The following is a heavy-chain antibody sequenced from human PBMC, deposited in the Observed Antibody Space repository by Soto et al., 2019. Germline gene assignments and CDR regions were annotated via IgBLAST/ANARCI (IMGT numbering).Heavy chain of an antibody. CDR1: GGSISSSSYY. D-gene: IGHD3-3*01. CDR3: ARLPHYDFWSGYYGYYYYYGMDV. CDR2: IYYSGST. Sequence: SETLSLTCTVSGGSISSSSYYWGWIRQPPGKGLEWIGSIYYSGSTYYNPSLKSRVTISVDTSKNQFSLKLSSVTAADTAVYYCARLPHYDFWSGYYGYYYYYGMDVWGQGTTVTVSS. V-gene: IGHV4-39*01. J-gene: IGHJ6*02.